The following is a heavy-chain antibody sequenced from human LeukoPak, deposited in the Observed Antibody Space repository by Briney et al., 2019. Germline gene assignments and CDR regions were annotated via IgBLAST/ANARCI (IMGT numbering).Heavy chain of an antibody. CDR3: ARTQSQSGSYRYYFGY. Sequence: SETLSLTCTVSGASVGSAGYHWSWIRQPPGGGLEWIGYIYYISNTNYNPSLKSRVTVSVDPSKNQFSLKLNSVTAADTAVYYCARTQSQSGSYRYYFGYWGQGTLVTVSS. CDR2: IYYISNT. D-gene: IGHD1-26*01. V-gene: IGHV4-61*08. J-gene: IGHJ4*02. CDR1: GASVGSAGYH.